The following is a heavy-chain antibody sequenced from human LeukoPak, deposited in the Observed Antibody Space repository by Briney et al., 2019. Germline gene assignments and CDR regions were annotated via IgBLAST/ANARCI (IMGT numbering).Heavy chain of an antibody. D-gene: IGHD6-13*01. Sequence: GGALRLSCTASGFTFGDYAVSWVRRAPGRGLEWVGLIRRRAFGETADYAASVKGRFTISRDDSKSIAYLQMNSLKAEDTAVYYCTREGAAAAYGMDVWGQGTTVTVSS. CDR1: GFTFGDYA. J-gene: IGHJ6*02. V-gene: IGHV3-49*04. CDR2: IRRRAFGETA. CDR3: TREGAAAAYGMDV.